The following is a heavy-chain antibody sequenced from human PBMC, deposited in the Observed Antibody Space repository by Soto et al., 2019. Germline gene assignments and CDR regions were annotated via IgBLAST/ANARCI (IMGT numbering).Heavy chain of an antibody. CDR1: GGTFSSYA. J-gene: IGHJ4*02. V-gene: IGHV1-69*13. Sequence: SVKVSCKASGGTFSSYAISWVRQAPGQGLEWMGGIIPIFGTANYAQKFQGRVTITADESTSTAYMELSSLRSEDTAVYYCARNIRQLELTPLIGYWGQGTLITVSS. D-gene: IGHD1-1*01. CDR2: IIPIFGTA. CDR3: ARNIRQLELTPLIGY.